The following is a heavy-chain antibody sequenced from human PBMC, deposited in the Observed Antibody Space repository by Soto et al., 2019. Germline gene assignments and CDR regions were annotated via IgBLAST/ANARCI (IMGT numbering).Heavy chain of an antibody. CDR2: INPNSGGT. CDR3: ARGHYDFWRGRSINWLDP. CDR1: GYTFTGYY. J-gene: IGHJ5*02. Sequence: GASVKVSCKASGYTFTGYYMHWVRQAPGQGLEWMGWINPNSGGTNYAQKFQGWVTMTRDTSISTAYMELSRLRSDDTAVYYCARGHYDFWRGRSINWLDPWGQGTLVTVSS. V-gene: IGHV1-2*04. D-gene: IGHD3-3*01.